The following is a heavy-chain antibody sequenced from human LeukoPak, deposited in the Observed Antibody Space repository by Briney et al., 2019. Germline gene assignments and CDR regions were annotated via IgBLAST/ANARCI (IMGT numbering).Heavy chain of an antibody. CDR1: GFTFDDYA. D-gene: IGHD2-15*01. CDR2: ISGDGGST. Sequence: PGGSLRLSCAASGFTFDDYAMHWVRQAPGKGLEWVSLISGDGGSTYYADSVKGRFTISRDNSRNSLYLQMDSLRTEDTALYYCTKPAQSVALIDDYSGQGTLVTVSS. J-gene: IGHJ4*02. V-gene: IGHV3-43*02. CDR3: TKPAQSVALIDDY.